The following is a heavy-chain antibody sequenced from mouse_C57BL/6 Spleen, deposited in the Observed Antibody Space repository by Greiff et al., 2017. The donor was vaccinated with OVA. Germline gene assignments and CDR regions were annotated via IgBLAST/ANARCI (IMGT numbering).Heavy chain of an antibody. CDR2: ISDGGSYT. CDR1: GFTFSSYA. V-gene: IGHV5-4*01. D-gene: IGHD2-4*01. CDR3: AREYDYGAFDY. Sequence: DVKLVESGGGLVKPGGSLKLSCAASGFTFSSYAMSWVRQTPEKRLEWVATISDGGSYTYYPDNVKGRFTISRDNAKNNLYLQMSHLKSEDTAMYYCAREYDYGAFDYWGQGTTLTVSS. J-gene: IGHJ2*01.